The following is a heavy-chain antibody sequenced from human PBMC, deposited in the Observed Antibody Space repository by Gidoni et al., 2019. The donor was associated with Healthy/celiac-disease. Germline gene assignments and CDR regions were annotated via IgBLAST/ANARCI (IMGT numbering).Heavy chain of an antibody. V-gene: IGHV3-30-3*01. Sequence: QVQLVESGGGVVQPGRSLSLSCAASGFTFSSYAMHWVRQAPGKGLEGVAVISYDGSNKYYADSVKGRFTISRDNSKNTLYLQMNSLRAEDTAVYYCARGMFGYCSSTSCSLFDYWGQGTLVTVSS. D-gene: IGHD2-2*01. CDR1: GFTFSSYA. CDR2: ISYDGSNK. CDR3: ARGMFGYCSSTSCSLFDY. J-gene: IGHJ4*02.